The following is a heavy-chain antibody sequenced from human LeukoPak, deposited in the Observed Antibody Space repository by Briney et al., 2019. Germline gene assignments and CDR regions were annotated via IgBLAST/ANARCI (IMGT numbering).Heavy chain of an antibody. V-gene: IGHV3-30*04. CDR3: ARDKSITMIVEEWMDY. CDR2: ISYDGSNK. CDR1: GFTFSSYA. D-gene: IGHD3-22*01. J-gene: IGHJ4*02. Sequence: PGGSLRLSCAASGFTFSSYAMHWVRQAPGKGLEWVAVISYDGSNKYYADSVKGRFTISRDNSKNTLYLQMNSLRAEDTAVYYCARDKSITMIVEEWMDYWGQGTLVTVSS.